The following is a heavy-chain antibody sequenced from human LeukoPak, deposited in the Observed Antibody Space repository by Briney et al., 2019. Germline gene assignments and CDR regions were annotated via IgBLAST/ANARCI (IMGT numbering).Heavy chain of an antibody. CDR1: GFTFSGDV. D-gene: IGHD2/OR15-2a*01. J-gene: IGHJ4*02. V-gene: IGHV3-64D*06. Sequence: GGSLRLSCTASGFTFSGDVMHWVRQAPGKGLEYVSAISSTGERTYYADSVKGRFTISRDNSRSTLYLQMLSLRAEDMAMYYCVKEESNSANCGGLYFDYWRQGTLVTVSS. CDR3: VKEESNSANCGGLYFDY. CDR2: ISSTGERT.